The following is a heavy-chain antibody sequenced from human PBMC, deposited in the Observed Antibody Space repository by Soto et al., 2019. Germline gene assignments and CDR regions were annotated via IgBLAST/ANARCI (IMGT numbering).Heavy chain of an antibody. J-gene: IGHJ4*02. CDR2: ISYDGSNK. D-gene: IGHD6-13*01. Sequence: QVQLVESGGGVIQPGRSVRLSCAASGFTFSSYGMHWVRQAPGKGLEWVAVISYDGSNKYYADTVKGRFTISRDNSKSTLYLQMTSLIAEDTAVYYCATVNGQIAAAGAGAYWGQGTLVTVSS. CDR3: ATVNGQIAAAGAGAY. V-gene: IGHV3-30*03. CDR1: GFTFSSYG.